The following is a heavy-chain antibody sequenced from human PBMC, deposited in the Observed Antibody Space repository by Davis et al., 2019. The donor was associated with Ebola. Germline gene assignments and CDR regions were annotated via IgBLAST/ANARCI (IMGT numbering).Heavy chain of an antibody. CDR1: GFTFSSYW. Sequence: GGSLRLSCAASGFTFSSYWMSWVRQAPGKGLEWVANIKQDGSEKYYVDSVKGRFTISRDNAKNSLYLQMNSLRAEDTAVYYCARLIGPRTGDLFSYWYFDFWGRGTLVTVSS. CDR3: ARLIGPRTGDLFSYWYFDF. D-gene: IGHD7-27*01. CDR2: IKQDGSEK. J-gene: IGHJ2*01. V-gene: IGHV3-7*01.